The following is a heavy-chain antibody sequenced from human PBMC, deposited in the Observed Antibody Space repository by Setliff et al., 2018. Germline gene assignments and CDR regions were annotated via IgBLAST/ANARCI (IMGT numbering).Heavy chain of an antibody. CDR2: IHHRGTA. Sequence: KLRRPLSLTCAVSGGSITSKHWWIWVRQPPGKGPEWIAEIHHRGTANYNPSLENRATISVDKSKNQFSLKVTSVTAADTAVYYCARSADHFDSSGYYVSGCFDHWGQGTLVTVSS. CDR3: ARSADHFDSSGYYVSGCFDH. CDR1: GGSITSKHW. V-gene: IGHV4-4*03. D-gene: IGHD3-22*01. J-gene: IGHJ5*02.